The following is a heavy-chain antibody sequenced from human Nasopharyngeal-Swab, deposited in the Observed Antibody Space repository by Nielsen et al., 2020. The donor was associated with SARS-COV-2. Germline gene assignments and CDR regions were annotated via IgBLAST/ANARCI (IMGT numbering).Heavy chain of an antibody. CDR2: ISGSGSGT. D-gene: IGHD4-17*01. CDR3: AKHLTVTTRTLNY. V-gene: IGHV3-23*01. CDR1: GFTFTNQA. Sequence: GGSLRLSCAASGFTFTNQAMSWVRQGPGRGLEWVSSISGSGSGTYYANSVRGRFTISRDNSNNTLFLQMSNPRAGDTAMYYCAKHLTVTTRTLNYWGQGTLVTVSS. J-gene: IGHJ4*02.